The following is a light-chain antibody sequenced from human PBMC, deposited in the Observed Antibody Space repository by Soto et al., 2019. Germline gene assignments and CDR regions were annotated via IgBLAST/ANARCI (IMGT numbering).Light chain of an antibody. CDR2: LGS. CDR1: QSLLHSNGKNY. J-gene: IGKJ4*01. CDR3: MQALQTPFT. Sequence: DVVMTQSPLSLPVTLGQPASISCSSSQSLLHSNGKNYLDWYLQKPGQSPQLLIYLGSNRASGVPDRFSGSGSGTDFTLQISRVEAEDVGVYYCMQALQTPFTFGGGTKVDIK. V-gene: IGKV2-28*01.